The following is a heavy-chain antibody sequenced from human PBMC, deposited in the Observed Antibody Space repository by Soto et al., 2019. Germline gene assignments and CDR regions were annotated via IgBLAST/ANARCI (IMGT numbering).Heavy chain of an antibody. CDR2: ISSDGSNE. Sequence: QVQLVESGGGVVQPGRSLRLSCAASGFTFSTYDMHWDRQAPGKGLEWVAVISSDGSNEYYADSVKGRFTISRDNSKNTLYVQMNSLRAEDTAVYYCAKDLGDSSADDGADYWGQGTLVTVSS. V-gene: IGHV3-30*18. CDR3: AKDLGDSSADDGADY. J-gene: IGHJ4*02. D-gene: IGHD6-25*01. CDR1: GFTFSTYD.